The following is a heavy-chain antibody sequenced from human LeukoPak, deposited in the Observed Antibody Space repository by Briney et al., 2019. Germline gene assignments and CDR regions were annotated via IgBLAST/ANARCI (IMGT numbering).Heavy chain of an antibody. CDR3: ARRPSSSWYRWFDP. D-gene: IGHD6-13*01. J-gene: IGHJ5*02. V-gene: IGHV4-59*12. CDR2: IYYSGST. CDR1: GGSISSYY. Sequence: SETLSLTCTVSGGSISSYYWSWIRQPPGKGLEWIGYIYYSGSTNYNPSLKSRVTISVDTSKNQFSLKLSSVTAADTAVYYCARRPSSSWYRWFDPWGQGTLVTVSS.